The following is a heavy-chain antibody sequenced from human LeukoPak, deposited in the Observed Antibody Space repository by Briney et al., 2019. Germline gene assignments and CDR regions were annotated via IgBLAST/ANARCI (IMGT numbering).Heavy chain of an antibody. CDR1: GFNFIETW. J-gene: IGHJ4*02. D-gene: IGHD3-16*01. Sequence: PGGSLRLSCATFGFNFIETWMRWVRQAPGKGLEWVGRKKSKTDGAKRDYAASVKGRYTISRDDSVDSLFLQMKLLRPEDAGVYFCTTARGKPSYYDTHHYFDNWGQGTLVTVSS. CDR3: TTARGKPSYYDTHHYFDN. V-gene: IGHV3-15*05. CDR2: KKSKTDGAKR.